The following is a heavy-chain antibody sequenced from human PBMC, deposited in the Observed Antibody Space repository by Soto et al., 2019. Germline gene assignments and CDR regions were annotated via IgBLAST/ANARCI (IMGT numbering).Heavy chain of an antibody. CDR2: ISSSSSYI. CDR3: ARDRGGSGSPL. J-gene: IGHJ4*02. D-gene: IGHD3-10*01. CDR1: GFTFSSYS. Sequence: GGSLRLSCAASGFTFSSYSMNWVRQAPGKGLEWVSSISSSSSYIYYADSVKGRFTISRDNAKNSRFLQMNSLRAEDTAVYYCARDRGGSGSPLWGQGTLVTVSS. V-gene: IGHV3-21*01.